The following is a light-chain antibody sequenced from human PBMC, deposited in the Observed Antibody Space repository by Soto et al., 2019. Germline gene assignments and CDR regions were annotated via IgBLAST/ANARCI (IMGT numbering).Light chain of an antibody. CDR1: QSVSSN. V-gene: IGKV3-15*01. CDR2: DAS. Sequence: EIVMTQSPATPSMSPGERATLSCRASQSVSSNLAWYQQKPGQAPRLVIYDASARATGIPARFSGSGSGTEFTLTISSLQSEDFAVYYCQQYNNWPPITFGQGTRLEIK. J-gene: IGKJ5*01. CDR3: QQYNNWPPIT.